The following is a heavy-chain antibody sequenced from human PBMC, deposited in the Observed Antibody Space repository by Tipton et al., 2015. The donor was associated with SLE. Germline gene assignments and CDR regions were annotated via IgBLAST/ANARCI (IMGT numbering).Heavy chain of an antibody. V-gene: IGHV3-30*04. CDR2: ISYDGSNN. J-gene: IGHJ4*01. CDR1: GYTFTDYY. CDR3: ARVVGVTDYFDF. D-gene: IGHD1-26*01. Sequence: SGPEVKKPGASVKVSCRASGYTFTDYYLHWVRQTPGKGLEWVAVISYDGSNNYYADSVKGRFTVSRDNSKNTLYLQMNSLRAEDTAVYYCARVVGVTDYFDFWGHGTLVTVSS.